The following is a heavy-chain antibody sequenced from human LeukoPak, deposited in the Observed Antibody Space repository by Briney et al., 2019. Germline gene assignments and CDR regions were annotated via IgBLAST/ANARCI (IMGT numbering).Heavy chain of an antibody. D-gene: IGHD6-19*01. J-gene: IGHJ3*02. V-gene: IGHV1-2*02. CDR2: INPNTGGT. CDR1: GYTFTGHY. CDR3: ARAGGWAMEDHKGDAFHI. Sequence: GASVRVSCKASGYTFTGHYIHWVRQAPGQGLEWMGWINPNTGGTNYAQKFQGRVTMTRDTSFNTAYMELSSLRSDDTAVYYCARAGGWAMEDHKGDAFHIWGQGTMVTVSS.